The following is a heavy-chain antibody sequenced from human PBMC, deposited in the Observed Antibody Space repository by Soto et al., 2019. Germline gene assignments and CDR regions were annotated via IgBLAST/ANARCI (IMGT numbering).Heavy chain of an antibody. D-gene: IGHD1-26*01. V-gene: IGHV4-59*01. CDR3: ARQAATTEPYYFGY. CDR2: IYYSGST. Sequence: SETLSLTCTVSGGSISSYYWSWSRQPPGKGLEWIGYIYYSGSTNYNPSLKSRVTISVDTSKNQFSLKLSSVTAADTAVYYCARQAATTEPYYFGYWGQGTLVTVSS. CDR1: GGSISSYY. J-gene: IGHJ4*02.